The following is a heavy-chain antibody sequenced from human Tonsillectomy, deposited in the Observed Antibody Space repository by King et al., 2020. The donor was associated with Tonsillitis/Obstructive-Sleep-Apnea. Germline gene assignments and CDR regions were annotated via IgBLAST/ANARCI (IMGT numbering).Heavy chain of an antibody. J-gene: IGHJ3*02. CDR1: GFTVSSNY. Sequence: EVKLVESGGGLVQPGGSLRLSCAASGFTVSSNYMSWVRQAPGKGLEWVSVIYSGGSTYYADSVKGRFTISRDNSKNTLYLQMNSLRAEDTAVYYCAREEVVVAATPGAFDIWGQGTMVTVSS. V-gene: IGHV3-66*01. CDR2: IYSGGST. CDR3: AREEVVVAATPGAFDI. D-gene: IGHD2-15*01.